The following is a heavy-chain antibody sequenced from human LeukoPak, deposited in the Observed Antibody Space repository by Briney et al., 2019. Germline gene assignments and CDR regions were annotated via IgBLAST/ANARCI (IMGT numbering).Heavy chain of an antibody. D-gene: IGHD3-22*01. Sequence: PGGSLRLSCAASGFTFSSYAMSWVRQAPGKGLEWVSAISGSGGSTYYADSVKGRFTISRDNSKNTLYLQMNSLRAEDTAVYYCAKDGEARGYPYFSVQYYFDYWGQGTLVTVSS. CDR3: AKDGEARGYPYFSVQYYFDY. CDR2: ISGSGGST. CDR1: GFTFSSYA. J-gene: IGHJ4*02. V-gene: IGHV3-23*01.